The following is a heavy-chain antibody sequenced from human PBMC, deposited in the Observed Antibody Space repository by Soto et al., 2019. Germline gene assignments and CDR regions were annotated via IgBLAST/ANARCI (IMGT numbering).Heavy chain of an antibody. V-gene: IGHV4-30-4*01. CDR2: IFYNGNT. CDR1: GASISSTDHF. D-gene: IGHD3-10*01. Sequence: SETLSLTCTVSGASISSTDHFWSWIRQPPGKGLEWIGYIFYNGNTYYNPSLKCRPTISVDTSNNQFSLALSSVTAADTAVYYCARAVGWYYPRGYFDYWGQGTLVTVSS. J-gene: IGHJ4*02. CDR3: ARAVGWYYPRGYFDY.